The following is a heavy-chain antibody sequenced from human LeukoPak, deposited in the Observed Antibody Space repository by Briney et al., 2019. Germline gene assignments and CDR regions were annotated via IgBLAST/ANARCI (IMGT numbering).Heavy chain of an antibody. CDR2: ISGSGGSI. CDR3: AKNGDGYSYDY. D-gene: IGHD5-24*01. V-gene: IGHV3-23*01. Sequence: GGSLRLSCAASGFTFSSYAMSWVRQAPGKGLEWVSAISGSGGSIYYADSVKGRFTISRDNSKNTLYLQMNSLRAEDTALYYCAKNGDGYSYDYWGQGTLVTVSS. CDR1: GFTFSSYA. J-gene: IGHJ4*02.